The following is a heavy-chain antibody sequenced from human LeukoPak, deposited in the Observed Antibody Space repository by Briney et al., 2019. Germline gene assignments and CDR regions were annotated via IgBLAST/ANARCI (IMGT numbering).Heavy chain of an antibody. Sequence: GGSLRLSCAASGFIFSNHGRHWVRQAPGKGLEWVSFIHYDGREQYYADSVKGRFTISRDNSKNTLYLQMNSLKTEDTAVYYCTRPGWELPRKESLYYYYYMDVWGKGTTVTISS. D-gene: IGHD1-26*01. CDR3: TRPGWELPRKESLYYYYYMDV. J-gene: IGHJ6*03. CDR2: IHYDGREQ. V-gene: IGHV3-30*02. CDR1: GFIFSNHG.